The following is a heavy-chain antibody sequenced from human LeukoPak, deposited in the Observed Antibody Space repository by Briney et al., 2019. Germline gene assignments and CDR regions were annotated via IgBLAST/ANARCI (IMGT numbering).Heavy chain of an antibody. CDR3: AHEELFGLGY. V-gene: IGHV4-39*07. CDR2: IYYSGST. CDR1: GFTFSSYW. J-gene: IGHJ4*02. D-gene: IGHD3-10*01. Sequence: GSLRLSCAASGFTFSSYWMSWVRQPPGKGLEWIGSIYYSGSTYYNPSLKSRVTISVDTSKNQFSLKLSSVTAADTAVYYCAHEELFGLGYWGQGTLVTVSS.